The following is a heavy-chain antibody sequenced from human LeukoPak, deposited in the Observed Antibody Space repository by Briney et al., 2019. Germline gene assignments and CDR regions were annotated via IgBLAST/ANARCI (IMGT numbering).Heavy chain of an antibody. CDR1: GFTFSRYW. D-gene: IGHD6-19*01. CDR3: ARDYSSGWHFDY. J-gene: IGHJ4*02. V-gene: IGHV3-74*03. CDR2: ISPDGSTT. Sequence: GGSLRLSCAASGFTFSRYWMHWVRQAPGKGLMWVSRISPDGSTTLYADSVKGRFTISRDNAKNSLYLQMNSLRAEDTAVYYCARDYSSGWHFDYWGQGTLVTVSS.